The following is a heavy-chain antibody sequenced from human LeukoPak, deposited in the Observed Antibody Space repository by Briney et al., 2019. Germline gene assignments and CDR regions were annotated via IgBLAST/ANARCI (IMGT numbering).Heavy chain of an antibody. J-gene: IGHJ4*02. CDR1: GFTFSSFG. CDR3: VKDMGLYCSSSTCYPGGY. Sequence: GGSLRLSCAASGFTFSSFGMHWVRQAPGKGLEWVAFIRYDGTNKYYADSVKGRFTISRDDSKNTLFLQMNSLRADDTAVYYCVKDMGLYCSSSTCYPGGYWGQGTLVTVSS. CDR2: IRYDGTNK. V-gene: IGHV3-30*02. D-gene: IGHD2-2*01.